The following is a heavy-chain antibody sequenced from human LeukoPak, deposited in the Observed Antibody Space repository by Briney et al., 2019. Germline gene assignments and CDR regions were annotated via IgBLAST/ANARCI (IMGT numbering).Heavy chain of an antibody. CDR3: ARAYPDYGGNSGRYYFDY. CDR1: GGSYSGYY. CDR2: INHSGST. Sequence: PSETLSLTCAVYGGSYSGYYWSWIRQPPGKGLEWIGEINHSGSTYYNPSLKSRVTISVDTSKNQFSLKLSSVTAADTAVYYCARAYPDYGGNSGRYYFDYWGQGTLVTVSS. D-gene: IGHD4-23*01. V-gene: IGHV4-34*01. J-gene: IGHJ4*02.